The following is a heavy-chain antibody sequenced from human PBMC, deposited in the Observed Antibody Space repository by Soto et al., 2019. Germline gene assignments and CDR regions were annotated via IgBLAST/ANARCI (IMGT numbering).Heavy chain of an antibody. CDR2: TYYSGST. V-gene: IGHV4-59*01. D-gene: IGHD3-16*02. Sequence: KPSETLSLTCTVSGGSISSYYWSWIRQPPGKGLEWIGYTYYSGSTNYNPSLKSRVTISVDTSKNQFSLKLSSVTAADTAVYYCARVGLGELSFTMDVWGQGTTVTVSS. J-gene: IGHJ6*02. CDR1: GGSISSYY. CDR3: ARVGLGELSFTMDV.